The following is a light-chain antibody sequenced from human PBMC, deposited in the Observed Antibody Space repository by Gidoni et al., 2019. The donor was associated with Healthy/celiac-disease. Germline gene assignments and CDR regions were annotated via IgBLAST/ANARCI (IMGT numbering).Light chain of an antibody. Sequence: DIVMTQSPDSRAVSLGERATINCKSSQSVLYRSNNKNYLAWYQQKPGQPPKLLIYWASTRESGVPDRFSGSGSGTDFTLTIISLQAEDVAVYYCQQYYSTPFTFGPGTKVDIK. J-gene: IGKJ3*01. V-gene: IGKV4-1*01. CDR3: QQYYSTPFT. CDR1: QSVLYRSNNKNY. CDR2: WAS.